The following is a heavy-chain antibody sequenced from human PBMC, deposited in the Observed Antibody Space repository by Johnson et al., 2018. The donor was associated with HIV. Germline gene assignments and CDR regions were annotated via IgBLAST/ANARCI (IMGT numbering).Heavy chain of an antibody. D-gene: IGHD6-13*01. CDR2: ISWNSGSI. CDR3: ATDLAALGLRWAM. V-gene: IGHV3-9*01. Sequence: VQLVESGGGVVQPGTSLRLSCAASGFTFSSFAMHWVRQAPGKGLEWVSGISWNSGSIGYADSVKGRFTISRDNAKNSLYLQMDSLKTEDTAVYYCATDLAALGLRWAMWG. CDR1: GFTFSSFA. J-gene: IGHJ1*01.